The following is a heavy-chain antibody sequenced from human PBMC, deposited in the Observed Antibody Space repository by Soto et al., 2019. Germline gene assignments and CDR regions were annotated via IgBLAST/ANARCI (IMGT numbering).Heavy chain of an antibody. CDR1: GYTFDIYS. J-gene: IGHJ4*02. V-gene: IGHV1-18*01. CDR2: ISADNGDT. CDR3: ARDRSYYYDSSGYPFDF. Sequence: ASVKVSCKASGYTFDIYSISWVRQVPGKGPEWMGWISADNGDTKYAQRMQGRVTMTTDTATSTAYMELRSLRSDDTAVYYCARDRSYYYDSSGYPFDFWGQGSLVTVSS. D-gene: IGHD3-22*01.